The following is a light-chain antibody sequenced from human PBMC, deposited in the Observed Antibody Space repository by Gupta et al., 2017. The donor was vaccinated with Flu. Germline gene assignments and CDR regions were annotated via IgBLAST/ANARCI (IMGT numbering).Light chain of an antibody. J-gene: IGKJ4*01. CDR3: QQTDTAPIT. V-gene: IGKV1-39*01. Sequence: DSQMTQSPSSLSASVGDRVTITCRAGRSISTYLNWYQQKPGSAPNLLIYAASSVQSGVPSRFSGSGSGTDFSLTINRLQPEDFATYYCQQTDTAPITFGGGTKVEI. CDR1: RSISTY. CDR2: AAS.